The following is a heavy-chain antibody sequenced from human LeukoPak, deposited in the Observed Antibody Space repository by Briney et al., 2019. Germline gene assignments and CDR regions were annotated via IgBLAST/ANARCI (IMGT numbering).Heavy chain of an antibody. J-gene: IGHJ4*02. V-gene: IGHV3-30*02. Sequence: PGGSLRLSCAASGFTFSSYGMHWVRQAPGKGLEWEAFIRYDGSNKYYADSVKGRFTISRDNSKNTLYLQMNSLRAEDTAVYYCAKDLLVATIGGGYFDYWGQGTLVTVSS. CDR3: AKDLLVATIGGGYFDY. CDR1: GFTFSSYG. CDR2: IRYDGSNK. D-gene: IGHD5-12*01.